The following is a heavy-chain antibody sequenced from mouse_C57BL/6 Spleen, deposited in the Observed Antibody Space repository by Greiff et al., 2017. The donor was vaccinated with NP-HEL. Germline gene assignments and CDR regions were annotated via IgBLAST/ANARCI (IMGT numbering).Heavy chain of an antibody. J-gene: IGHJ3*01. CDR1: GYAFSSSW. CDR2: IYPGDGDT. CDR3: ARGGTGTWFAY. D-gene: IGHD3-3*01. Sequence: QVQLQQSGPELVKPGASVKISCKASGYAFSSSWMNWVQQRPGKGLEWIGRIYPGDGDTNYNGKFKGKATLTADKSSSTAYMQLSSLPSEDSAVYFCARGGTGTWFAYWGQGTLVTVSA. V-gene: IGHV1-82*01.